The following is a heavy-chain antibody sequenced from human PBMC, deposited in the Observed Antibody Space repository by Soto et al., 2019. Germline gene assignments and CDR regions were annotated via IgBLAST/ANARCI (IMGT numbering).Heavy chain of an antibody. CDR1: GGSISSSSYY. V-gene: IGHV4-39*07. CDR3: ARASYYYYYYMDV. CDR2: IYYSGST. Sequence: KTSETLSLTCTVSGGSISSSSYYWGWIRQPPGKGLEWIGNIYYSGSTYYNPSLKSRVTISVDTAKNQFSLRLSSVTAADTAVYYCARASYYYYYYMDVWGKGTTVTVSS. J-gene: IGHJ6*03.